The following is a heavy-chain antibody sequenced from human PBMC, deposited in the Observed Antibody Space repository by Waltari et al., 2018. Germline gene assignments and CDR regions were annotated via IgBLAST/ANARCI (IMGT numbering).Heavy chain of an antibody. CDR1: GGSISSGAYY. V-gene: IGHV4-30-4*08. CDR2: IYYSGST. D-gene: IGHD3-3*01. Sequence: QVQLQESGPGLVKPSQTLSLTCTVSGGSISSGAYYWSWIRQPPGKGLEWIGYIYYSGSTYYNPSLKSRVTISVDTSKNQFSLKLSSVTAADTAVYYCARSYYDFWSEPNWFDPWGQGTLVTVSS. CDR3: ARSYYDFWSEPNWFDP. J-gene: IGHJ5*02.